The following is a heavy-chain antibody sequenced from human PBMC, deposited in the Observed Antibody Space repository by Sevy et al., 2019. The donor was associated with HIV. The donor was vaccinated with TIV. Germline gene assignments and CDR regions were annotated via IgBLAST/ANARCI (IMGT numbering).Heavy chain of an antibody. J-gene: IGHJ3*02. CDR3: AKDIIYVVGEAFDI. CDR2: MGGSEGGT. Sequence: GESLKISCAASGFTFSTYAMNWVRQAPGKGLEWVSAMGGSEGGTYYADSVKGRFTISRDNSKNMLYLLMNSLRAEDTAIYYCAKDIIYVVGEAFDIWGQGTMVTGSS. D-gene: IGHD2-21*01. CDR1: GFTFSTYA. V-gene: IGHV3-23*01.